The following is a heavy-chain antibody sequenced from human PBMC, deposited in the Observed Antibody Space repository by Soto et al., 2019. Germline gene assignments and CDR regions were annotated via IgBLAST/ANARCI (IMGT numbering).Heavy chain of an antibody. Sequence: GGSLRLSCAASGFTFSNYDINWVRQAPGKGPEWISHISSSGGIIYYADSVKGRFTISRDNAKNSLYLQMNSLRGEDTAVYYCAREGSVSSSDYYAYYYGMDVWGQGTTVTVSS. CDR2: ISSSGGII. D-gene: IGHD3-10*01. V-gene: IGHV3-48*03. J-gene: IGHJ6*02. CDR3: AREGSVSSSDYYAYYYGMDV. CDR1: GFTFSNYD.